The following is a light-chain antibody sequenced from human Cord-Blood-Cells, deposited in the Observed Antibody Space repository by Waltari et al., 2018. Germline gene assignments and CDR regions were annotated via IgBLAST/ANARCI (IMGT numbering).Light chain of an antibody. Sequence: QSALTQPASVSGSPGQSITISCTGTSSDVGRYNLVSWYQQHPGKAPKRMIYEGSKRPSGVSNRFSGSKSGNTASLTISGLQAEDEADYYCCSYAGSSTYYVFGTGTKVTVL. J-gene: IGLJ1*01. V-gene: IGLV2-23*01. CDR3: CSYAGSSTYYV. CDR2: EGS. CDR1: SSDVGRYNL.